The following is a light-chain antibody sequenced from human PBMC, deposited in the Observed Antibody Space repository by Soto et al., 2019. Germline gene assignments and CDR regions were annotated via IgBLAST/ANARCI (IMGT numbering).Light chain of an antibody. Sequence: QSALTQPASVSGSPGQSITISCTGTSSDVGGYDYVSWYQQHPGKAPKVIIYDVNNRPSGVSSRFSGSKSGNTASLSISGLQAEDEADYYCSSYSSSATNYVFGSGTKLNVL. J-gene: IGLJ1*01. CDR3: SSYSSSATNYV. V-gene: IGLV2-14*03. CDR1: SSDVGGYDY. CDR2: DVN.